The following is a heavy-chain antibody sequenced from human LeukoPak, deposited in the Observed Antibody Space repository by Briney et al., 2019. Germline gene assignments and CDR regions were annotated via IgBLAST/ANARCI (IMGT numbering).Heavy chain of an antibody. CDR2: IYYSGST. D-gene: IGHD3-16*02. V-gene: IGHV4-59*12. J-gene: IGHJ4*02. CDR3: AREGGWVNYDYVWGSYRPHFDY. Sequence: PSETLSLTCTVSGGSISSYYWSWIRQPPGKGLEWIGYIYYSGSTNYNPSLKSRVTISVDTSKNQFSLKLSSVTAADTAVYYCAREGGWVNYDYVWGSYRPHFDYWGQGTPVTISS. CDR1: GGSISSYY.